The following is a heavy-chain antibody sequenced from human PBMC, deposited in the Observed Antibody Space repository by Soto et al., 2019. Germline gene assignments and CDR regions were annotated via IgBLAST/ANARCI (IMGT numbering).Heavy chain of an antibody. J-gene: IGHJ4*02. D-gene: IGHD6-13*01. CDR2: IKSKTDGGTT. Sequence: SVSNAWMNWVRQAPGKGLEWVGRIKSKTDGGTTDYAAPVKGRFTISRDDSKNTLYLQMNSLKTEDTAVYYCTTEMGSWYFDYWGQGTLVTVSS. CDR3: TTEMGSWYFDY. CDR1: SVSNAW. V-gene: IGHV3-15*07.